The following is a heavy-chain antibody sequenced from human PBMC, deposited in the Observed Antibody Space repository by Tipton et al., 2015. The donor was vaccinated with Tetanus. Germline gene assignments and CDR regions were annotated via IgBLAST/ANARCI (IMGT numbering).Heavy chain of an antibody. D-gene: IGHD6-19*01. CDR2: IKQDGSEK. CDR1: GFTFSSYW. Sequence: SLRLSCAASGFTFSSYWMSWVRQAPGKGLEWVANIKQDGSEKYYVDSVKGRFTISRDNAKNSLYLQMNSLRAEDTAVYYCARSVHSSGWYFFFDYWGQGTLVTVSS. J-gene: IGHJ4*02. V-gene: IGHV3-7*01. CDR3: ARSVHSSGWYFFFDY.